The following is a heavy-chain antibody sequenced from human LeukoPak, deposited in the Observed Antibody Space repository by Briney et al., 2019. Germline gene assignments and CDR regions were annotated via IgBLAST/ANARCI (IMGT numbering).Heavy chain of an antibody. J-gene: IGHJ4*02. CDR1: GGSLSDHY. V-gene: IGHV4-34*01. CDR2: INPRGST. CDR3: ASPSYCTSTSCLRWYY. D-gene: IGHD2-2*01. Sequence: SETLSLTCAVYGGSLSDHYWSWFRQPPGKGLEWIGEINPRGSTIYNPSLKSRVTISVDTSKNQFSLNLSSVTAADTAVYYCASPSYCTSTSCLRWYYWGQGTLVTVSS.